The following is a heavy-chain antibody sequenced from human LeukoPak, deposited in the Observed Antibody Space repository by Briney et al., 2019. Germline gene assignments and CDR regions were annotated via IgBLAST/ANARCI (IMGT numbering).Heavy chain of an antibody. Sequence: GGSLRLSCAASGFTFSSYSMNWARQAPGKGLEWVSTIRSSGRNTYYAESVRGRFSISRDNSRATLYLQMNSLRAEDTAVYYCAKYELGFLPSDFWGQGTLVTVSS. CDR1: GFTFSSYS. CDR2: IRSSGRNT. V-gene: IGHV3-23*01. CDR3: AKYELGFLPSDF. D-gene: IGHD3-10*01. J-gene: IGHJ4*02.